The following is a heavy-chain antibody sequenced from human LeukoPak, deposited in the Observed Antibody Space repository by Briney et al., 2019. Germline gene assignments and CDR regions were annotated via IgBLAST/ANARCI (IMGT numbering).Heavy chain of an antibody. CDR3: AKDGKTRNWNYFQAKPVY. Sequence: PGGSLRLSCAAAGFTVSTSAMSWVRQAPGKGLEWVSGISGSGGGTYYADSVKGHFSISRDISKNTLYLQMNSLRAEDTAIYYCAKDGKTRNWNYFQAKPVYWGQGTLVTVSS. CDR1: GFTVSTSA. V-gene: IGHV3-23*01. D-gene: IGHD1-7*01. J-gene: IGHJ4*02. CDR2: ISGSGGGT.